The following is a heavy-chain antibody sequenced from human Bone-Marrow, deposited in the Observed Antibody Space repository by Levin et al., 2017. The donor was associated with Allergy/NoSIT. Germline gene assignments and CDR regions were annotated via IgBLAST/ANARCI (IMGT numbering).Heavy chain of an antibody. CDR3: AKGLETTFDYRFDP. Sequence: GESLKISCAASGFIFDDYAMHWVRQAPGKGLEWVAVISHDGSNQHAAHSVEGRFTISRDNVKNTLYLEMRSLRDEDTAVYYCAKGLETTFDYRFDPWGQGTLVTVSS. CDR2: ISHDGSNQ. CDR1: GFIFDDYA. J-gene: IGHJ5*02. D-gene: IGHD3-16*01. V-gene: IGHV3-30*18.